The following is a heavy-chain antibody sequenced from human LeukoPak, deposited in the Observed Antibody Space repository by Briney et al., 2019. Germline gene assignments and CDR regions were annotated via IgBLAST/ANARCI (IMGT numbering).Heavy chain of an antibody. D-gene: IGHD6-13*01. CDR3: ATYSTSWSCDY. CDR1: GGSISGYY. V-gene: IGHV4-59*08. Sequence: PSETLSLTCTVSGGSISGYYWSWIRQPPGKGLEWIGYIFYSGSTNYNPSLKSRVTISVDTSKNQFSLKVSSVTAADTAVYYCATYSTSWSCDYWGQGTLVTVFS. CDR2: IFYSGST. J-gene: IGHJ4*02.